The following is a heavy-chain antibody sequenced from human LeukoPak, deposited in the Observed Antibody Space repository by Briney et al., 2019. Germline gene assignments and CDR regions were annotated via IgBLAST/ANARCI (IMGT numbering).Heavy chain of an antibody. V-gene: IGHV5-51*01. CDR1: GYSFTSYW. D-gene: IGHD3-10*01. CDR2: IYPGDSDT. Sequence: GESLKISCKGSGYSFTSYWIGWVRQMPGKGLEWMGIIYPGDSDTRYSPSFQGQVTISADKSISTAYLQWSSLKASDTAMYYCARHRGGSGSYYNVFDYWGQGTLVTVSS. CDR3: ARHRGGSGSYYNVFDY. J-gene: IGHJ4*02.